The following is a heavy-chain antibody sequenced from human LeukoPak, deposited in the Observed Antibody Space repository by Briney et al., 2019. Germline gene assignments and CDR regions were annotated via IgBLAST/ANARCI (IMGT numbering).Heavy chain of an antibody. D-gene: IGHD1-26*01. CDR3: ARGERGSYRFFWYFDL. V-gene: IGHV1-69*13. Sequence: ASVKVSCKASGGTFSSYAISWVRQAPGQGLEWMGGIIPIFGTANYAQKFQGRVTITADESTSTAYMELSSLRSEDTAVYYCARGERGSYRFFWYFDLWGRGTLVTVSS. CDR1: GGTFSSYA. CDR2: IIPIFGTA. J-gene: IGHJ2*01.